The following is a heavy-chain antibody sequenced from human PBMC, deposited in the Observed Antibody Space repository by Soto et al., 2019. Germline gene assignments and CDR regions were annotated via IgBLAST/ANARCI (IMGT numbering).Heavy chain of an antibody. Sequence: QVQLVQSGAEVKKPGSSVKVSCKASGGTFSSYAISWVRQAPGQGLEWMGGIIPIFGTANYAQKFQGRVTITADEWTSAAYMDLSGLRSEDTAVYYCARGARHSGSYGDAFDIWGQGTMVTVSS. V-gene: IGHV1-69*12. CDR3: ARGARHSGSYGDAFDI. CDR1: GGTFSSYA. J-gene: IGHJ3*02. CDR2: IIPIFGTA. D-gene: IGHD1-26*01.